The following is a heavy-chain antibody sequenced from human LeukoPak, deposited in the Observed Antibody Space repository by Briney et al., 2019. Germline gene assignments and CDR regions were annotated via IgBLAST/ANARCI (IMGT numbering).Heavy chain of an antibody. CDR3: ARERVVTLEDDAFDI. Sequence: GGSLRLSCAASGFTFSDYYMSWIRQAPGKGLEWVSYISSSGSTIYYADSAKGRFTISRDNAKNSLYLQMNSLRAEDTAVYYCARERVVTLEDDAFDIWGQGTMVTVSS. CDR1: GFTFSDYY. CDR2: ISSSGSTI. D-gene: IGHD4-23*01. J-gene: IGHJ3*02. V-gene: IGHV3-11*04.